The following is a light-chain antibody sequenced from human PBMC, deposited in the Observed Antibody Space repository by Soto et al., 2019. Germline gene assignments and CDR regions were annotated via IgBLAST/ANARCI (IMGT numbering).Light chain of an antibody. CDR1: QSINNW. Sequence: DIQMTQSPSTLSAFVGDRVTITCRASQSINNWLAWYQQKPGKAPKLLIYKASSLESGVPSRFSGSGSGTEFTLTISSLQPDDFATYYCQQYDSYSRTFGQGTKVDIK. CDR2: KAS. V-gene: IGKV1-5*03. CDR3: QQYDSYSRT. J-gene: IGKJ1*01.